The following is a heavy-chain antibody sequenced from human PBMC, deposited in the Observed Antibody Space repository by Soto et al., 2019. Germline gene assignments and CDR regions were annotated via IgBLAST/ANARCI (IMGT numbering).Heavy chain of an antibody. V-gene: IGHV3-30*03. CDR3: AVLAAAGAGTFYGYYGMDV. CDR2: TSYDGSNK. D-gene: IGHD6-13*01. Sequence: LRLSCAASGFTFSSYGMHWVRQAPGKGLEWVAVTSYDGSNKYYADSVKGRFTISRDNSKNTLYLQMNSLRAEDTAVYYCAVLAAAGAGTFYGYYGMDVWGQGTTVTVSS. CDR1: GFTFSSYG. J-gene: IGHJ6*02.